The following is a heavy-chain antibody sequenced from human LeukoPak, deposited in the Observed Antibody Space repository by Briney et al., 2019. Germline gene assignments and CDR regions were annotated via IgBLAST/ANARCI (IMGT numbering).Heavy chain of an antibody. Sequence: PSGTLSLTCTVSGGSLSRYYWSWIRQPPGKGLEWIGYIYYSGSTNYNPSLKSRVTISVDTSKNQFSPKLSSVTAADTAVYYCARDLLPLDPFDIWGQGTMVTVSS. CDR3: ARDLLPLDPFDI. CDR2: IYYSGST. V-gene: IGHV4-59*01. CDR1: GGSLSRYY. J-gene: IGHJ3*02.